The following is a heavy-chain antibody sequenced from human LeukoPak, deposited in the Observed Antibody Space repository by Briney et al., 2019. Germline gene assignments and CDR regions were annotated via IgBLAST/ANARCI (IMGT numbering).Heavy chain of an antibody. CDR2: IYYSGST. D-gene: IGHD2-2*01. V-gene: IGHV4-59*01. Sequence: GSLRLSCAASGFSFRTYGMSWIRQPPGKGLEWIGYIYYSGSTNYNPSLKSRVTISVDTSKNQFSLKLSSVTAADTAVYYCARELRDIVVAPAALDGNWFDPWGQGTLVTVSS. J-gene: IGHJ5*02. CDR3: ARELRDIVVAPAALDGNWFDP. CDR1: GFSFRTYG.